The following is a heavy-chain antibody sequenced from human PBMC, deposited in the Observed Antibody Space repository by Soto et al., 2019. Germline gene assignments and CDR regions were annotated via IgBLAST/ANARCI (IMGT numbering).Heavy chain of an antibody. CDR3: AKGGYNYGFLFDC. Sequence: PGGSLRLSCAASGFTFSTYAMSWVRQAPGKGLEWVSTIDNSGGITYYADSVKGRFTISRDNPKNTLYLQMNSLRAEDTAVYYCAKGGYNYGFLFDCWGQGTLVTVSS. J-gene: IGHJ4*02. V-gene: IGHV3-23*05. CDR1: GFTFSTYA. D-gene: IGHD5-18*01. CDR2: IDNSGGIT.